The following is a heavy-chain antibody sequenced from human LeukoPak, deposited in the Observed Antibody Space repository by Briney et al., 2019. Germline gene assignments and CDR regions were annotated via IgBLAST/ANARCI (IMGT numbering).Heavy chain of an antibody. V-gene: IGHV4-39*07. CDR2: IYYSGST. D-gene: IGHD3-9*01. J-gene: IGHJ4*02. CDR3: ARGQGIFTGYPFDN. Sequence: SETLSLTCTVSGGSISSSSYYWGWIRQPPGKGLEWIGSIYYSGSTYYNPSLKSRVTMSVDRSKNHFSLNLSSVTAADTAVYYCARGQGIFTGYPFDNWGQGILVTVSS. CDR1: GGSISSSSYY.